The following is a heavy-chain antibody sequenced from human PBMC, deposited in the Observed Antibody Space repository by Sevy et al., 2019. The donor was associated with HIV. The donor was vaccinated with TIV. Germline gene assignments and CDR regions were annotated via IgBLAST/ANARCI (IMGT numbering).Heavy chain of an antibody. CDR3: ARSSTAITHLDY. Sequence: GESLKISCKGSGYSFTNYWIGWGRQMPGKGLEWMGIIYPLASDTRYSPSFQGQVTISADKSIGTAYLQWSSLKASDTAMYYCARSSTAITHLDYWGQRTLVTVSS. V-gene: IGHV5-51*01. CDR2: IYPLASDT. J-gene: IGHJ4*02. D-gene: IGHD4-4*01. CDR1: GYSFTNYW.